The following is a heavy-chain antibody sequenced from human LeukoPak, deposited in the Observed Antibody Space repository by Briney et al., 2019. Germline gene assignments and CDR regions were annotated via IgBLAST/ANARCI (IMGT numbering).Heavy chain of an antibody. V-gene: IGHV4-59*01. CDR3: ARVTGYVIEDYFDY. D-gene: IGHD3-22*01. CDR2: IYHSGST. CDR1: GGSISSYY. Sequence: KPSETLSLTCTVSGGSISSYYWSWIRQPPGKGLEWIGYIYHSGSTNYNPSLKSRVTISVDTSKNQFSLKLRSVTAADTAVYYCARVTGYVIEDYFDYWGQGTLVTVSS. J-gene: IGHJ4*02.